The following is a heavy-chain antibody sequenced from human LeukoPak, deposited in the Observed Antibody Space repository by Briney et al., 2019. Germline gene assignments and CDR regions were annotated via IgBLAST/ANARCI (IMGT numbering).Heavy chain of an antibody. D-gene: IGHD6-19*01. CDR3: AREISGIAVAGTGPYYYYYMDV. CDR2: INWNGGSA. CDR1: GFTFDDYG. V-gene: IGHV3-20*04. Sequence: GGSLRLSCAASGFTFDDYGMSWVRQAPGKGLEWVSGINWNGGSAGYADSVKGRFTISRDNAKNSLYLQMNSLRAEDTALYYCAREISGIAVAGTGPYYYYYMDVWGKGTTVTVSS. J-gene: IGHJ6*03.